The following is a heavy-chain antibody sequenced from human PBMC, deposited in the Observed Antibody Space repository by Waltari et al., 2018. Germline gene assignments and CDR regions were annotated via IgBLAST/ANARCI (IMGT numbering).Heavy chain of an antibody. D-gene: IGHD4-17*01. J-gene: IGHJ4*02. Sequence: QVQLQESGPGLVKPSETLSLTCSVSGGSIRGSVYYWVWIRQPPGKGLEYIGSIYYDGTAFYNPSLKTPVTISVDTSYNQFSLKMKSVTAADTAMYFCVRDRGLRTFFDHWGQGTLVTVSS. CDR2: IYYDGTA. CDR1: GGSIRGSVYY. CDR3: VRDRGLRTFFDH. V-gene: IGHV4-39*07.